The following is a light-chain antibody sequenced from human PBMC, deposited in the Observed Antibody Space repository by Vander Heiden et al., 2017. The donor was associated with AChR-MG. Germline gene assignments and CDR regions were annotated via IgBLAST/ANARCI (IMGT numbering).Light chain of an antibody. CDR1: QYINSY. CDR2: AAS. J-gene: IGKJ1*01. Sequence: DIQMTQSPSSLSASVGDRVTITCRASQYINSYLNWYQHKVGKAPRLLTYAASSLQSGVPSRFSGSGSGTDFTLTISSLQPEDFATYYCQQSDSSPWTFGQGTKVEIK. V-gene: IGKV1-39*01. CDR3: QQSDSSPWT.